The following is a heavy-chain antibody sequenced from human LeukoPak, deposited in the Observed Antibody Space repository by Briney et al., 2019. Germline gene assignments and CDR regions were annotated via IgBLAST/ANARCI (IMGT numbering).Heavy chain of an antibody. V-gene: IGHV3-53*01. D-gene: IGHD6-6*01. CDR2: IYGGGST. Sequence: GGSLRLSYAASGFTVSSNYMSWVRQAPGKGLEWVSVIYGGGSTFYADSVKGRFTISRHNPKNTLYLQLNSLRAEDTAVYYCARDRYTSSSGYYYYYMDVWGKGTTVTVSS. J-gene: IGHJ6*03. CDR1: GFTVSSNY. CDR3: ARDRYTSSSGYYYYYMDV.